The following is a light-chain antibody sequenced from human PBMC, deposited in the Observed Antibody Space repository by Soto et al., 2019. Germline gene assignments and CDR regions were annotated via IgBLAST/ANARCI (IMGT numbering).Light chain of an antibody. CDR2: EVT. CDR1: SSDVGAYNY. Sequence: QSALTQPASVSGSLGQSITISCTGTSSDVGAYNYVSWYQQHPDKAPKLLIFEVTNRPSGVSGRFSGSKSGITASLSISGIQPEDEADYYCTSYSSSSPVLFGGGTKVTVL. J-gene: IGLJ2*01. V-gene: IGLV2-14*01. CDR3: TSYSSSSPVL.